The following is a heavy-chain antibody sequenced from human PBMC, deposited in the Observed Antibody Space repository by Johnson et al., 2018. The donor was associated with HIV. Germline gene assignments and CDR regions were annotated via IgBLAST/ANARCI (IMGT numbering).Heavy chain of an antibody. CDR2: IKSKTDGGTT. V-gene: IGHV3-15*01. CDR1: GFTFSNAW. Sequence: VQLVESGGGLVTPWGSLRLSCAASGFTFSNAWMNWVRQAPGKGLEWVGRIKSKTDGGTTDYAAPVKGRFTISRDDSKNTLYLQMKSLKTEDKAVYYCTTCYSRCSGAFDSWGQGTMVTVSS. D-gene: IGHD3-10*02. J-gene: IGHJ3*02. CDR3: TTCYSRCSGAFDS.